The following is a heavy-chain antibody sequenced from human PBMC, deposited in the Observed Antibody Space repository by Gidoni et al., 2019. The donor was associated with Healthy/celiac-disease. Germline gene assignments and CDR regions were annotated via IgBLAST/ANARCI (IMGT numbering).Heavy chain of an antibody. D-gene: IGHD2-15*01. CDR2: IYYSGST. Sequence: QLQLPESGPGLVKPSQPLSLTCTVSGGSISRGGYYLSWIRQHPGKGLEWIGYIYYSGSTYYNQSLKSRVTRAVDTSKNQFSRKLSAVTAADTAVYYCARMTSQLHWSGGSCYQYYFDYWGQGTLVTVSS. J-gene: IGHJ4*02. CDR3: ARMTSQLHWSGGSCYQYYFDY. V-gene: IGHV4-31*03. CDR1: GGSISRGGYY.